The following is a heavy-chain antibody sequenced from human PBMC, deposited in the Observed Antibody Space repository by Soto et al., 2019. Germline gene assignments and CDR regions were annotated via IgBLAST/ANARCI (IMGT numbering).Heavy chain of an antibody. CDR1: GYTFNFYG. V-gene: IGHV1-18*01. CDR3: AGIGVSSGHESPDFDS. D-gene: IGHD3-16*01. Sequence: QVQLVQSGAEVKKPGASVKVSCKASGYTFNFYGITWVRQAPGQGLEWMGWISGFNGNTNYAADLQGRVTMTTETSTSTAYMELRGLSSVDTAVYYCAGIGVSSGHESPDFDSWGQGTLVTVSS. J-gene: IGHJ4*02. CDR2: ISGFNGNT.